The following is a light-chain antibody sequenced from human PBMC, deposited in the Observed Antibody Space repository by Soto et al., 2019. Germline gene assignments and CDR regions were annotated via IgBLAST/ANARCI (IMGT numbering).Light chain of an antibody. CDR3: HQRKSWPRT. V-gene: IGKV3-11*01. CDR2: DAS. CDR1: QSVSSY. Sequence: EIVLTQSPSTVSLSPGERATLSCRASQSVSSYLAWYQQKPGQAPRLLIYDASNRATGIPARFSGSGSGTDFTLTISCLEPEDFAVYYCHQRKSWPRTFGQGTKVDI. J-gene: IGKJ1*01.